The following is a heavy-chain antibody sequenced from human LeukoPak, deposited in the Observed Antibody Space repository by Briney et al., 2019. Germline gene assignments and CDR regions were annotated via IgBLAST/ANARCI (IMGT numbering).Heavy chain of an antibody. CDR2: ISSSSSYI. CDR1: GFYFSSYS. J-gene: IGHJ3*02. Sequence: GGSLRLSCAASGFYFSSYSMNWVRQAPGKGLEWVSSISSSSSYIYYADSVKGRFTISRDNAKNSLYLQMNSLRAEDTAVYYCARVNILTGYVWSRNDAFDIWGQGTMVTVSS. V-gene: IGHV3-21*01. CDR3: ARVNILTGYVWSRNDAFDI. D-gene: IGHD3-9*01.